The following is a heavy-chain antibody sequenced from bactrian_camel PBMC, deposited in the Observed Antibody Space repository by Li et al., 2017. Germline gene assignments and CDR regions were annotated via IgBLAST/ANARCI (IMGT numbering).Heavy chain of an antibody. V-gene: IGHV3S55*01. CDR1: GFTVDEYD. CDR3: VADLEIRKMTIATMAADY. J-gene: IGHJ4*01. CDR2: VGGDGGS. Sequence: HVQLVESGGGSVQAGGSLRLSCTAFGFTVDEYDMGWYRPAPGNQCDLVARVGGDGGSYYAPSVKGRFTISRDNTENKIYLQMNSRKPDDTGMYYCVADLEIRKMTIATMAADYWGQGTQVTVS. D-gene: IGHD4*01.